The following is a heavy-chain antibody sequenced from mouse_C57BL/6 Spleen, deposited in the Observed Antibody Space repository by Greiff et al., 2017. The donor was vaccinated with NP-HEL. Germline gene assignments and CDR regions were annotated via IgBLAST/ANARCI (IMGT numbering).Heavy chain of an antibody. CDR2: ISSGSSTI. D-gene: IGHD1-1*01. CDR1: GFTFSDYG. J-gene: IGHJ1*03. CDR3: ARSYGSSYRYFDV. V-gene: IGHV5-17*01. Sequence: EVKLMESGGGLVKPGGSLKLSCAASGFTFSDYGMHWVRQAPEKGLEWVAYISSGSSTIYYADTVKGRFPISRDNAKNTLFLQMTSLRSEDTAMYYCARSYGSSYRYFDVWGTGTTVTVSS.